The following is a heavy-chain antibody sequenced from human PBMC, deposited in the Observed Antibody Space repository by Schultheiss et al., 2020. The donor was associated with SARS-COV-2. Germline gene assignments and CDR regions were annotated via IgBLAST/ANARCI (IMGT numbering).Heavy chain of an antibody. CDR2: IYYSGST. D-gene: IGHD3-10*01. Sequence: TLSLTCPVSGGSISSGGYYWSWIRQHPGKGLEWIGYIYYSGSTYYNPSLKSLVTISVDTSKNQFSLKLSSVTAADTAVYYCARDRGFGEGAFDIWGQGTMVTVSS. J-gene: IGHJ3*02. CDR1: GGSISSGGYY. CDR3: ARDRGFGEGAFDI. V-gene: IGHV4-31*01.